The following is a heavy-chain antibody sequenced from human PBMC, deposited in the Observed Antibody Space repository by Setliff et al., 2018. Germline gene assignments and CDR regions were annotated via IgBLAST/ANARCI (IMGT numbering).Heavy chain of an antibody. CDR1: GGTLTTFTTYS. Sequence: ASVKVSCKASGGTLTTFTTYSLIWARQAPGQGLEWMGGIIPITGTTNYAQRFQGRITISTDESSSTVYMEMSRLKSEDTAVYYCARGSIVGPTRGDFDFWGLGTLVTVSS. D-gene: IGHD1-26*01. J-gene: IGHJ4*02. V-gene: IGHV1-69*16. CDR3: ARGSIVGPTRGDFDF. CDR2: IIPITGTT.